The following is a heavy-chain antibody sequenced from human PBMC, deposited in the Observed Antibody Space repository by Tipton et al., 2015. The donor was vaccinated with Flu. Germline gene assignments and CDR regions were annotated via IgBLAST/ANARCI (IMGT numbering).Heavy chain of an antibody. Sequence: QLVQSGAEVKKPGESLKISCKGSGYSFTSYWIGWVRQMPGKGLEWMGIIYPGDSDTRYSPSFQGQVTISADKSISTAYLQWGSLKASDTAMYYCARLGCSSTSCYVLPDYWGQGTLVTVSS. CDR1: GYSFTSYW. CDR2: IYPGDSDT. V-gene: IGHV5-51*01. D-gene: IGHD2-2*01. J-gene: IGHJ4*02. CDR3: ARLGCSSTSCYVLPDY.